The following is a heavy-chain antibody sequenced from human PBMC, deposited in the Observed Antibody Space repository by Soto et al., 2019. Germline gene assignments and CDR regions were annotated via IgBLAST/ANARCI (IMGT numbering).Heavy chain of an antibody. CDR2: INSDGSST. V-gene: IGHV3-74*01. CDR3: ARVGYCTRGVCPNFDF. D-gene: IGHD2-8*01. Sequence: EVQLVESGGGLVQPGGSRRLSCAASGFTFSSYWMHWVCQAPGKGLVWVSRINSDGSSTSYADSVKGRFTISRDNAKNTLYLQMNSLRDEDTAVYYCARVGYCTRGVCPNFDFWGQGTLVTVSS. J-gene: IGHJ4*02. CDR1: GFTFSSYW.